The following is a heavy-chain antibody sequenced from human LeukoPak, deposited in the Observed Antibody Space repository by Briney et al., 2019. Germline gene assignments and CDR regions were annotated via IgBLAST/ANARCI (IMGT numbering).Heavy chain of an antibody. CDR1: GFTFSTYA. D-gene: IGHD5-24*01. CDR2: ISGSGDST. V-gene: IGHV3-23*01. J-gene: IGHJ4*02. CDR3: ARGYATRGRDNSVGFGY. Sequence: GGSLRLSCAASGFTFSTYAMSWVRQAPGKGLEWVSGISGSGDSTYYADSVKGRFTISRDNARNTLYLQMHTLRADDTAVYYCARGYATRGRDNSVGFGYWGQGTLVTVSS.